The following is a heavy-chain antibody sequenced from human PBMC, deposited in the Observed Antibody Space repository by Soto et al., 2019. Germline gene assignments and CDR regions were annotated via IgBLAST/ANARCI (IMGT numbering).Heavy chain of an antibody. CDR1: GFTFSSYS. CDR3: ARGGAYGFDI. J-gene: IGHJ3*02. Sequence: EVQLVESGGGLVQPGGSLRLSCAASGFTFSSYSMNWVRQAPEKGLEWVSYISSSSSIIYYADSVKSRFTISRDNAKNSLYLQMNSLRDADTAVYYCARGGAYGFDIWGQGTMVTVSS. CDR2: ISSSSSII. V-gene: IGHV3-48*02. D-gene: IGHD4-17*01.